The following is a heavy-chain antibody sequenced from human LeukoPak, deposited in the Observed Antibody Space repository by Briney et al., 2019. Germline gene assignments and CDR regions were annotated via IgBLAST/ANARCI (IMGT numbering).Heavy chain of an antibody. Sequence: GGSLRLSCAASGFTFDDYGMSWGRQAPGKGLEWVSGINWNGGSTGYADSVKGRFTISRDNAKNSLYLQMNSLRAEDTALYYCARSAQYYDFWSGYGIGFDPWGQGTLVTVSS. V-gene: IGHV3-20*04. CDR2: INWNGGST. J-gene: IGHJ5*02. D-gene: IGHD3-3*01. CDR1: GFTFDDYG. CDR3: ARSAQYYDFWSGYGIGFDP.